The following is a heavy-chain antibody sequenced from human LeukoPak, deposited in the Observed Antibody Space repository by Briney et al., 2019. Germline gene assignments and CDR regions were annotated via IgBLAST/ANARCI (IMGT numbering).Heavy chain of an antibody. CDR1: GFTVSSNY. D-gene: IGHD3-22*01. CDR3: ARELTTFYYDISGYYGHAFDI. CDR2: IYSGGGT. Sequence: GGSLRLTCAASGFTVSSNYMSWVRQAPGRGLEWVSVIYSGGGTYYADSVKGRFTISRDNSKNTLFLQMNSLRAEDTAVYYCARELTTFYYDISGYYGHAFDIWGQGTMVTVSS. V-gene: IGHV3-66*01. J-gene: IGHJ3*02.